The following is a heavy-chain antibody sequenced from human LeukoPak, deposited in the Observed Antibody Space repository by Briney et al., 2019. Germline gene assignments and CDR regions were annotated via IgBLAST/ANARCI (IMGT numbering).Heavy chain of an antibody. V-gene: IGHV3-7*01. D-gene: IGHD1-1*01. CDR2: MDPTGSQK. CDR3: AIWTSGNY. CDR1: QFTFNGSW. J-gene: IGHJ4*02. Sequence: PGGSLRLSCADSQFTFNGSWMNWVRQAPGEGLEWVANMDPTGSQKRYVDSVRGRFTISKDNPGASLYLDMHSLRAEDTAIYSCAIWTSGNYWGQGTLVTVSS.